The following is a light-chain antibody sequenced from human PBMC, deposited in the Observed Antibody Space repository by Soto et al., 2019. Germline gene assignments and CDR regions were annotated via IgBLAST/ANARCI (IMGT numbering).Light chain of an antibody. CDR3: QHYNEWPPWT. V-gene: IGKV3-15*01. Sequence: DIVSTHSPATLSFSPVERATLSCRTSQSVRNNLAWYQQKPGQAPRLLIFGASTRATGTPARFSGSGSGTEFTLTISSLQSEDFAVYYCQHYNEWPPWTFGQGTKVDIK. J-gene: IGKJ1*01. CDR2: GAS. CDR1: QSVRNN.